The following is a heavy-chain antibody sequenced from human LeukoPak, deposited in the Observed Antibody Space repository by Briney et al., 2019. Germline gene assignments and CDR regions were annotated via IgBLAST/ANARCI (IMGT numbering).Heavy chain of an antibody. CDR3: ARDYDILTGYTRDAFDI. D-gene: IGHD3-9*01. CDR1: GFTVSSNY. CDR2: IYSGGST. J-gene: IGHJ3*02. Sequence: PGGSLRLSCAASGFTVSSNYMSWVRQAPGKGLEWVSVIYSGGSTYYADSVKGRFTISRDNSKNTLYLQMNSLRAEDTAVYYCARDYDILTGYTRDAFDIWGQGTMVTVSS. V-gene: IGHV3-66*01.